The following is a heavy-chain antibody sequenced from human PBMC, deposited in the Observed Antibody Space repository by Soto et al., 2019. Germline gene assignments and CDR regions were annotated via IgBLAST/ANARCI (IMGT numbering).Heavy chain of an antibody. CDR3: ARDLSGYSSGWHVFGDAFDI. Sequence: SETLSLTCTVSGGSISTSHYWSWIRQPPGKGLEWIGYIYYSGSTNYNPSLKSRVTISVDTSKNQFSLKLSSVTAADTAVYYCARDLSGYSSGWHVFGDAFDIWGQGTMVTVSS. V-gene: IGHV4-59*11. D-gene: IGHD6-19*01. J-gene: IGHJ3*02. CDR2: IYYSGST. CDR1: GGSISTSHY.